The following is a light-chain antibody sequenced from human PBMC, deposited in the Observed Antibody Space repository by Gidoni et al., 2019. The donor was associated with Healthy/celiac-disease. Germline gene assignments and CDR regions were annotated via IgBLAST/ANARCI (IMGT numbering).Light chain of an antibody. V-gene: IGLV3-1*01. Sequence: SYELTQPPSMSVSPGQTASITCSGDKLGDKYTCWYQRKPGQSPVLVIYQDTKRPSGIPERFSGSNSGNTATLTISGTQAMDEADYYCQAWDSSTCVFGGGTKLTVL. CDR3: QAWDSSTCV. J-gene: IGLJ2*01. CDR2: QDT. CDR1: KLGDKY.